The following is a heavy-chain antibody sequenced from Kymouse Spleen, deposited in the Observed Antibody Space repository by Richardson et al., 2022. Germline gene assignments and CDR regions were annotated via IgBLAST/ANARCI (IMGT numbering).Heavy chain of an antibody. Sequence: QVQLQESGPGLVKPSQTLSLTCTVSGGSISSGGYYWSWIRQHPGKGLEWIGYIYYSGSTYYNPSLKSRVTISVDTSKNQFSLKLSSVTAADTAVYYCARDHGDSYYYYYYGMDVWGQGTTVTVSS. CDR1: GGSISSGGYY. D-gene: IGHD4-17*01. J-gene: IGHJ6*02. CDR2: IYYSGST. V-gene: IGHV4-31*03. CDR3: ARDHGDSYYYYYYGMDV.